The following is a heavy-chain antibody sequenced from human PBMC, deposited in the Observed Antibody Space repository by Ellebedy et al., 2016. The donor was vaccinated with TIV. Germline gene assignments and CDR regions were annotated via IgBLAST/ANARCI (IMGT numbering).Heavy chain of an antibody. V-gene: IGHV3-48*01. CDR1: GFTFSTYS. Sequence: PGGSLRLSCVASGFTFSTYSMNCVRQAPGKGLEWVSYICSSSSTIYYADSVKGRFTVSRDNAKNSLYLQMDSLRADDTAVYYCARAGDYNLLSPAGGYWGQGTLVTVSS. D-gene: IGHD4-17*01. J-gene: IGHJ4*02. CDR3: ARAGDYNLLSPAGGY. CDR2: ICSSSSTI.